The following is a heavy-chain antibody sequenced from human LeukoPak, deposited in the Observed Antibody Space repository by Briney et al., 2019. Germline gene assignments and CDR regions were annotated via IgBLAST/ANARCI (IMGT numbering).Heavy chain of an antibody. D-gene: IGHD6-19*01. CDR1: RFTFSNYG. V-gene: IGHV3-30*03. CDR3: AGFAGAPYSSGWYADY. CDR2: ISNDGSNN. Sequence: GGSLRLSCAASRFTFSNYGMHWVRQAPGKGLEWVAAISNDGSNNYYADSVKGRFTISRENAKNSLYLQMNSLRAEDTAVYYCAGFAGAPYSSGWYADYWGQGTLVTVSS. J-gene: IGHJ4*02.